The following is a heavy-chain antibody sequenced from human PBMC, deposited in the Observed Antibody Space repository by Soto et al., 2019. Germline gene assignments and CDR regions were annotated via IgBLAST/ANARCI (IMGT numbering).Heavy chain of an antibody. V-gene: IGHV4-4*02. CDR1: GGSISSSNW. Sequence: QVQLQESGPGLVKPSGTLSLTCAVSGGSISSSNWWSWVRQPPGKGLEWIGEINHSGSTNYNPSLQSRVTISVAKSKNQFSLKLSSVTAADTAVYYCARSYSSSWYYYGMDVWGQGTTVTVSS. CDR2: INHSGST. J-gene: IGHJ6*02. D-gene: IGHD6-13*01. CDR3: ARSYSSSWYYYGMDV.